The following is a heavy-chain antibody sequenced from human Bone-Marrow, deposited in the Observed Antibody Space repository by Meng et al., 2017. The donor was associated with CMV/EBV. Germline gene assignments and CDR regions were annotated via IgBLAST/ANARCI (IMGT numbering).Heavy chain of an antibody. J-gene: IGHJ6*02. V-gene: IGHV6-1*01. D-gene: IGHD6-19*01. CDR1: GDSVPSNSAA. CDR3: ARAGQWLVEYYYYYGMDV. CDR2: TYYRSKWYN. Sequence: TLSLTCAISGDSVPSNSAAWNWIRQSPSRGLEWLGRTYYRSKWYNDYAVSVKSRITINPDTSKNQFSLQLNSVTPEDTAVYYCARAGQWLVEYYYYYGMDVWGQGTTVTVSS.